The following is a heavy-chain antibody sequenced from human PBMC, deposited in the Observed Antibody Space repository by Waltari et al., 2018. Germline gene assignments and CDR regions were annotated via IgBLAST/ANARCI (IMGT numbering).Heavy chain of an antibody. D-gene: IGHD3-3*01. Sequence: QVQLVQSGAEVKKPGASVKVSCKASGYTSTSYAMHWVRQAPGQRLEWMGWINAGNGNTKYSQKFQGRVTITRDTSASTAYMELSSLRSEDTAVYYCARGGTRITIFGVVPYYFDYWGQGTLVTVSS. J-gene: IGHJ4*02. CDR1: GYTSTSYA. V-gene: IGHV1-3*01. CDR3: ARGGTRITIFGVVPYYFDY. CDR2: INAGNGNT.